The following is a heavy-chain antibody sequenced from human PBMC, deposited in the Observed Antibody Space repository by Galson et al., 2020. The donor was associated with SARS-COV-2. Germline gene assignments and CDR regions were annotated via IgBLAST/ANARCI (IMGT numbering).Heavy chain of an antibody. J-gene: IGHJ5*02. Sequence: GESLKISCAASGFTFSSYSMNWVRQAPGKGLEWVSYISSSSSTIYYADSVKGRFTIARDNAKHSLYLQMNSLRDEDTAVYYCARTYYYGSGRMGWFDPGGQGTLVTVSS. D-gene: IGHD3-10*01. V-gene: IGHV3-48*02. CDR1: GFTFSSYS. CDR3: ARTYYYGSGRMGWFDP. CDR2: ISSSSSTI.